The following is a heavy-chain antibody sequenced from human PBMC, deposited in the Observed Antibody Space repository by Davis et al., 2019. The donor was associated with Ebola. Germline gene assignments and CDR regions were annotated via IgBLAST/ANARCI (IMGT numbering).Heavy chain of an antibody. CDR3: ARGYDYAYFDL. CDR2: ISPLLATA. V-gene: IGHV1-69*13. D-gene: IGHD4/OR15-4a*01. CDR1: GGTFSRYA. Sequence: AASVKVSCKASGGTFSRYAMSWVRQAPGQGLEWMGGISPLLATAEYARKFQGRVTITADEFTSTLYMELGSLTFEDMAVYYCARGYDYAYFDLWGQGTLVTVSS. J-gene: IGHJ4*02.